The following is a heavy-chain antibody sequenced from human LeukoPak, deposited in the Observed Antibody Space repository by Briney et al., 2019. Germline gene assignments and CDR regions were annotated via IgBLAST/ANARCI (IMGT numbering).Heavy chain of an antibody. Sequence: PGGSLRLSCAASGFTFSSYGMHWVRQAPGKGLEWVAVISYDGSNKYYADSVKGRFTISRDNSKNTLYLQMNSLRAEDTAVYYCAKLGGILTGYFHSPWGQGTLVTVSS. D-gene: IGHD3-9*01. CDR3: AKLGGILTGYFHSP. J-gene: IGHJ5*02. V-gene: IGHV3-30*18. CDR1: GFTFSSYG. CDR2: ISYDGSNK.